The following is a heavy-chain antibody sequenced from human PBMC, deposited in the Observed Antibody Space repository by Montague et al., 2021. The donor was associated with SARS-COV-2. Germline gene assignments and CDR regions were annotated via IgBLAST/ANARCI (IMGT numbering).Heavy chain of an antibody. V-gene: IGHV4-39*01. J-gene: IGHJ5*01. CDR2: IYYSGST. CDR3: ARRPSITIFGVGITPSWVGP. Sequence: SETLSLTCTVSGGSISSSSYYWGWIRQPPGKGLEWIGSIYYSGSTYYNPSLKSRVTISVDTSKNQFSLKLSSVAAADTVVYYCARRPSITIFGVGITPSWVGPWGLGTLGTVSS. CDR1: GGSISSSSYY. D-gene: IGHD3-3*01.